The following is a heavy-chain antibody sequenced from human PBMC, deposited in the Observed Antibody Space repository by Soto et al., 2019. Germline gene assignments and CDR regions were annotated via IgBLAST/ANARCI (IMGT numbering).Heavy chain of an antibody. Sequence: SETLSLTCTVSGGSFNSGNYYCCGIRQPTRKGLEWIGETDHNGSTNYNPSLKSRVTISVDKSKNQCSLKLSSVTAADTAVYYCARVSGLELTNWFDPWGQGTLVPVSS. D-gene: IGHD1-7*01. CDR3: ARVSGLELTNWFDP. CDR2: TDHNGST. CDR1: GGSFNSGNYY. V-gene: IGHV4-61*05. J-gene: IGHJ5*02.